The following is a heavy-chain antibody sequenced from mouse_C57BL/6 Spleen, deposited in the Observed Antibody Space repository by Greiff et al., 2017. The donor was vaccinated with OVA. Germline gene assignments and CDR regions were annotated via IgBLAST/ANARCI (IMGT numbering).Heavy chain of an antibody. CDR2: IDPSDSET. CDR3: ARELLYDYDGYWYVDV. V-gene: IGHV1-52*01. D-gene: IGHD2-4*01. CDR1: GYTFTSYW. Sequence: QVQLQQPGAELVRPGSSVKLSCKASGYTFTSYWMHWVKQRPIQGLEWIGNIDPSDSETHYNQKFKDKATLTVDKSSSTAYMQLSSLTSADSAVYYSARELLYDYDGYWYVDVWGTGTTVTVSP. J-gene: IGHJ1*03.